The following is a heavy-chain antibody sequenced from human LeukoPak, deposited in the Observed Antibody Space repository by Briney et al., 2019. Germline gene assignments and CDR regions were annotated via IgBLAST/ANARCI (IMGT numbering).Heavy chain of an antibody. J-gene: IGHJ3*01. CDR3: GIDPNGDYIGAFDF. CDR1: GIAFRNYA. D-gene: IGHD4-17*01. CDR2: ITASGTTT. Sequence: GGSLRLSCVAPGIAFRNYAMTWVRQAPGKGLEWVSSITASGTTTRYADSVKGRFTISRDNSVDTLYLQVNSLSAEDTAVYYCGIDPNGDYIGAFDFWGQGTKVTASS. V-gene: IGHV3-23*01.